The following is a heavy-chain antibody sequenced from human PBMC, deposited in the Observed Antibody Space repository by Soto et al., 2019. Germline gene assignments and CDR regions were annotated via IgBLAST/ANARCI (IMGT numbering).Heavy chain of an antibody. CDR2: IYYSGST. V-gene: IGHV4-30-4*01. D-gene: IGHD1-26*01. CDR1: GGSISSGDYY. J-gene: IGHJ4*02. Sequence: SETLSLTCTVSGGSISSGDYYWSWIRQPPGKGLEWIGYIYYSGSTYYNPSLKSRVTISVDTSKNQFSLKLGSVTAADTAVYYCARDWSVGATNYFDYWGQGTLVPVSS. CDR3: ARDWSVGATNYFDY.